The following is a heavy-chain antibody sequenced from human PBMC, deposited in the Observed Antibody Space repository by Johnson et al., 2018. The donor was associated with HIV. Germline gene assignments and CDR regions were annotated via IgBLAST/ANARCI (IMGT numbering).Heavy chain of an antibody. D-gene: IGHD3-16*02. Sequence: QVQVVESGGGLVQPGRSLRLSCAASGFTFSSYAMHWVRQAPGTGLEWVAVISYDGSNKYYADSVKGRFTISRDNSKNTLYLQMNSLRAEDTAVYYCARDSYDYVWGSYRHDAFDIWGQGTMVTVSS. CDR2: ISYDGSNK. V-gene: IGHV3-30*14. J-gene: IGHJ3*02. CDR3: ARDSYDYVWGSYRHDAFDI. CDR1: GFTFSSYA.